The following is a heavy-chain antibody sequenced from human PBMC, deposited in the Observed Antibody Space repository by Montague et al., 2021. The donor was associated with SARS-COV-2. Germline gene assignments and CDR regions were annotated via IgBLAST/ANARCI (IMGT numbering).Heavy chain of an antibody. CDR3: ARHMTDRRKGIRHTDYYCGWDD. D-gene: IGHD1-14*01. CDR1: GGSISRSY. Sequence: SETLSLTCTVSGGSISRSYWSWIRQPPGEGLEWIGYIYYTGSTDYNPSLKSRVTISVDTAKNQLSLRLISVTAADTAMYFCARHMTDRRKGIRHTDYYCGWDDWGQGTTVTVSS. CDR2: IYYTGST. V-gene: IGHV4-59*08. J-gene: IGHJ6*02.